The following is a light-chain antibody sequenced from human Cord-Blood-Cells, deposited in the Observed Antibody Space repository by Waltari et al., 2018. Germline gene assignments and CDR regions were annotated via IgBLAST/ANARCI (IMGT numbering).Light chain of an antibody. J-gene: IGLJ2*01. CDR3: SSYTSSSTVV. Sequence: QSALTPPASVSGSPGQAITISGTGTSGDFCGYNYVSRYQQHPGKAPKRMISDVSKRPSGVSNRFSGSKSGNTASLTISGLQAEDEADYYCSSYTSSSTVVFGGGTKLTVL. CDR2: DVS. V-gene: IGLV2-14*01. CDR1: SGDFCGYNY.